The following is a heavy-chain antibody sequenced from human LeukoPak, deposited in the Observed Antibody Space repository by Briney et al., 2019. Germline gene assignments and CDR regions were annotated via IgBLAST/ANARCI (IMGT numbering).Heavy chain of an antibody. J-gene: IGHJ4*02. Sequence: ASVKVSCKASGYTFTSYGISWVRQAPGQGLEWVGWISAYNGNTNYAQKLQGRVTMTTDTSTSTAYMELRSLRSDDTAVYYCASGGSLRYFDWLSPFDYWGQGTLVTVSS. CDR1: GYTFTSYG. CDR3: ASGGSLRYFDWLSPFDY. CDR2: ISAYNGNT. V-gene: IGHV1-18*01. D-gene: IGHD3-9*01.